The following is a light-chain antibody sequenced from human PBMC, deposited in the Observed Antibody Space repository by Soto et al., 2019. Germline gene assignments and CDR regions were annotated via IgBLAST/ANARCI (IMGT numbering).Light chain of an antibody. Sequence: EIVLTQSPGTLSLSPGERATLSCRASQSVSSSYLAWYQQKPGQAPRLLIYGASTRATGIPARFSGSGSGTDFTLTSSSLEPEDFAVYYCQQRSNWPPITFGQGTRLEIK. J-gene: IGKJ5*01. CDR2: GAS. CDR3: QQRSNWPPIT. V-gene: IGKV3D-20*02. CDR1: QSVSSSY.